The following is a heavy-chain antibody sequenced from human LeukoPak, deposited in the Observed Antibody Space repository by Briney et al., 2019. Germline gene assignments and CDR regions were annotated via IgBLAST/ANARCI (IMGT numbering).Heavy chain of an antibody. CDR3: ARRSSSAGNDY. CDR1: GGSISSGGYS. Sequence: TSETLSLTCAVSGGSISSGGYSWRWIRQPPGKGLEWIGYIYHSGSTYYNPSLKSRVTISVDRSKNQFSLKLSSVTAADTAVYYCARRSSSAGNDYWGQGTLVTASS. V-gene: IGHV4-30-2*01. J-gene: IGHJ4*02. CDR2: IYHSGST. D-gene: IGHD6-6*01.